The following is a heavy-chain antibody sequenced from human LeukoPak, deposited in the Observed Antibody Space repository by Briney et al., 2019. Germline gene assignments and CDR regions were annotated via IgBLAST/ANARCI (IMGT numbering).Heavy chain of an antibody. CDR1: GFTFSSYA. Sequence: GGSLRLSCAASGFTFSSYAMSWVRQAPGKGLEWVSAISGSGGSTYYADSVKGRFTISRDNSKNTLYLQMNSLRAEDTAVYYCAKLAVVPAAKGYYFDYWGQGILVTVSS. D-gene: IGHD2-2*01. CDR2: ISGSGGST. J-gene: IGHJ4*02. CDR3: AKLAVVPAAKGYYFDY. V-gene: IGHV3-23*01.